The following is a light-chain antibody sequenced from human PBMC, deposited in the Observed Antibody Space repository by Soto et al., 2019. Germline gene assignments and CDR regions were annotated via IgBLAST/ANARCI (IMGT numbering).Light chain of an antibody. CDR3: QQYGSSPLT. J-gene: IGKJ4*01. Sequence: EIVLTQSPGTLSLSPGERATLSCRASQSVSSSYLAWYQQKPGQAPRLLFYGASSRATGIPDRFSGSGSGTAFTLTISRLEPEDFAVYYCQQYGSSPLTFGGGTKVEIK. V-gene: IGKV3-20*01. CDR2: GAS. CDR1: QSVSSSY.